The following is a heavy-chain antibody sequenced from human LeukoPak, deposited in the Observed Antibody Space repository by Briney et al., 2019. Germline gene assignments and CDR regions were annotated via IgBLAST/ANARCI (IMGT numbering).Heavy chain of an antibody. CDR2: IYYSGST. J-gene: IGHJ4*02. V-gene: IGHV4-59*01. CDR1: GGSISSYY. CDR3: ARGQWPLYYFDY. Sequence: SETLSLTCTVSGGSISSYYWSWIRQPPGKGLEWIGYIYYSGSTNYNPSLKSRVTISVDTSKNQFSLKLSSATAADTAVYYCARGQWPLYYFDYWGQGTLVTVSS. D-gene: IGHD6-19*01.